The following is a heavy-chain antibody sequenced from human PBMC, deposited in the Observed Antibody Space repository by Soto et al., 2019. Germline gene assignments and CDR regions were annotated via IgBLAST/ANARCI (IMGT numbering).Heavy chain of an antibody. V-gene: IGHV4-59*01. CDR3: ARVSNVVATIRYLDY. J-gene: IGHJ4*02. CDR2: VYFSGST. Sequence: PSETLSLTCTVSGGSISTYYWSWIRQPPGKGLEWIGYVYFSGSTNYNPSLKSRVTISVDTSKKQFSLELTSVTAADTAVYYCARVSNVVATIRYLDYWGQGALVTVSS. CDR1: GGSISTYY. D-gene: IGHD5-12*01.